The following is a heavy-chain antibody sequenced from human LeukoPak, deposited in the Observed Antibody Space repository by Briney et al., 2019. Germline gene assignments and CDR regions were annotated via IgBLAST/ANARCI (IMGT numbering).Heavy chain of an antibody. CDR1: GFTLGTYG. Sequence: PGRSLRLSCVASGFTLGTYGMHWVRQAPGKGLEWVAVVWFDGSKKYYAESVRGRFTISRDSPKNTLYLQMSRLRAEDTAVYYCARDGPHKYREYWYFDLWGRGTLVTVSS. CDR3: ARDGPHKYREYWYFDL. J-gene: IGHJ2*01. V-gene: IGHV3-33*01. D-gene: IGHD2-2*01. CDR2: VWFDGSKK.